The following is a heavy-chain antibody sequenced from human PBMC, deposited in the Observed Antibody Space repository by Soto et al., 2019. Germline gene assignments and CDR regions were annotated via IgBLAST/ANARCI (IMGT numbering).Heavy chain of an antibody. D-gene: IGHD6-13*01. Sequence: QVQLQESGPGLVEPSQTLSLTCIVAGGSISGGGYYWSWIRQHPGKGLEWIGYIHYSGTTYYNPSLNSRLTISVDTSKNQFALNLSAVTAADTAVYYGARAGTAAAGWANWVDRWGHGTLVTVSS. V-gene: IGHV4-31*03. J-gene: IGHJ5*02. CDR1: GGSISGGGYY. CDR3: ARAGTAAAGWANWVDR. CDR2: IHYSGTT.